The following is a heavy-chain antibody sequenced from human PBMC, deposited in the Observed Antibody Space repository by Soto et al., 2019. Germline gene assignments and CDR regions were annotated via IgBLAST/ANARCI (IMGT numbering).Heavy chain of an antibody. Sequence: SGPTRVNQTQTLTLTCIFSGFSLRTSGVGVGWIRQPPGKALEWLGFIYWNDDKRYSPSLKSRLTITKDTSKNQVVLTMTNMDPVDTATYYCAKSGSSGWYGWFDPWGQGTLGTVSS. J-gene: IGHJ5*02. CDR1: GFSLRTSGVG. D-gene: IGHD6-19*01. CDR2: IYWNDDK. V-gene: IGHV2-5*01. CDR3: AKSGSSGWYGWFDP.